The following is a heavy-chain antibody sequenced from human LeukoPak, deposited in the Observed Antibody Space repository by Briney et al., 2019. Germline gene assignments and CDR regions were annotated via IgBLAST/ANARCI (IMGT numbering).Heavy chain of an antibody. J-gene: IGHJ4*02. D-gene: IGHD1-26*01. CDR1: GFTFSSYS. CDR3: ARVRVGATGYYFDY. Sequence: PGGSLRLSCAASGFTFSSYSMNWVRQAPGKGLEWVSSISSSSSYIYYADSVKCRFTISRDNAKNSLYLQMNSLRAEDTAVYYCARVRVGATGYYFDYWGQGTLVTVSS. V-gene: IGHV3-21*01. CDR2: ISSSSSYI.